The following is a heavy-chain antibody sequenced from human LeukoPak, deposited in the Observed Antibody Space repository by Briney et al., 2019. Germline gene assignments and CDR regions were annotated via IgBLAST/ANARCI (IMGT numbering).Heavy chain of an antibody. CDR2: IRGESEFT. CDR1: GFTFSTYS. Sequence: GGSLRLSCRASGFTFSTYSMNWVRQAPGGGLEWVASIRGESEFTYYADDVKGRFTISRDNYKNMLYLQMNSLSAEDTAIYYCAKDGYCPDVVCTTKIVVAGYVDYWGQGTLVTVSS. CDR3: AKDGYCPDVVCTTKIVVAGYVDY. J-gene: IGHJ4*02. V-gene: IGHV3-23*01. D-gene: IGHD6-19*01.